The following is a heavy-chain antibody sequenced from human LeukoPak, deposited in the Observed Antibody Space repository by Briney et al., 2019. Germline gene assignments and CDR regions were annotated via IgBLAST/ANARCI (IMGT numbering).Heavy chain of an antibody. V-gene: IGHV3-9*01. CDR3: AKDAGSGWILYYFDY. D-gene: IGHD6-19*01. CDR1: GFTFADYA. Sequence: GGSLRLSCAASGFTFADYAMHWVRQAPGKGLEWVSVISWNSGTIRYADSVKGRFTISRDNAKNSLYLQMNSLRPEDTALYYCAKDAGSGWILYYFDYWGQGTLVTVSS. J-gene: IGHJ4*02. CDR2: ISWNSGTI.